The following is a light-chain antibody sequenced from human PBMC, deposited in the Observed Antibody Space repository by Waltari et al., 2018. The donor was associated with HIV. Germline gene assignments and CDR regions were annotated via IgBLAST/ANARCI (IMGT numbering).Light chain of an antibody. CDR2: EVT. CDR3: CSCPRSGIRYV. V-gene: IGLV2-23*02. CDR1: RSNVGSDDL. J-gene: IGLJ1*01. Sequence: QSALTQPASVSGSPGQPTTISCTGTRSNVGSDDLVSWYQQHPGEAPKLIIYEVTKRPSGVSNRFSGSKSGNTASLTISGLQAEDEADYYCCSCPRSGIRYVFGTGTKVTVL.